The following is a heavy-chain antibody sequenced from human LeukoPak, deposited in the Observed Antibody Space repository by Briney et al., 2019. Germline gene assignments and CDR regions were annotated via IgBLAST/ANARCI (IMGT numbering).Heavy chain of an antibody. CDR3: AKALGGYCSGGSCCLGAFDI. D-gene: IGHD2-15*01. J-gene: IGHJ3*02. CDR2: ISWNSGSI. CDR1: GFTFDDYA. V-gene: IGHV3-9*01. Sequence: GRSLRLSCAASGFTFDDYAMHWVRQAPGKGLEWVSGISWNSGSIGYADSVKGRFTISRDNAKNSLYLQMNSLRAEDTALYYCAKALGGYCSGGSCCLGAFDIWGQGTMVTVSS.